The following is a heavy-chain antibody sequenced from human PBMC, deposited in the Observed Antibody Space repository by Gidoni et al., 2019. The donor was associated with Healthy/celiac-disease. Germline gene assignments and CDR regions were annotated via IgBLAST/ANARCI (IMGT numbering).Heavy chain of an antibody. Sequence: QVQLVQSGAEVKKPGASVNVYCQASVYTFTAYHTHWVRQAPGQGLEWMGWINPNSGGTNYAQKFKGRVTMTRDTSISTAYMELSRLRSDDTAVYYCARVHLEMAHKRLDGIFDYWGQGTLVTVSS. CDR3: ARVHLEMAHKRLDGIFDY. CDR2: INPNSGGT. V-gene: IGHV1-2*02. CDR1: VYTFTAYH. J-gene: IGHJ4*02. D-gene: IGHD6-25*01.